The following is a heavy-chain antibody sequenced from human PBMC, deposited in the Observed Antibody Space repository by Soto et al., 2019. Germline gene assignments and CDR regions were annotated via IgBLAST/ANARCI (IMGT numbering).Heavy chain of an antibody. CDR3: ARDFRTWAARKRTRPRTRPDYYYYYYMDV. D-gene: IGHD2-15*01. CDR1: GFTFDDYG. CDR2: INWNGGST. V-gene: IGHV3-20*01. Sequence: GGSLRLSCAASGFTFDDYGMSWVRQAPGKGLEWVSGINWNGGSTGYADSVKGRFTISRDNAKNSLYLQMNSLRAEDTALYHCARDFRTWAARKRTRPRTRPDYYYYYYMDVWGKGTTVTVSS. J-gene: IGHJ6*03.